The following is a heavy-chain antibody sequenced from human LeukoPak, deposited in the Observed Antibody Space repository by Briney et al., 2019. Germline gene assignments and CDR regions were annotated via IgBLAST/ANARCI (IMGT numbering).Heavy chain of an antibody. V-gene: IGHV4-34*01. Sequence: SETLSLTCAVYGGSFSGYYWSWIRQPPGKGLEWIGEINHSGSTNYNPSLKSRVTISVDTSKNQFSLKLSSVTAADTAVYYCARGNFGGYYPAPPDYWGQGTLVTVSS. CDR3: ARGNFGGYYPAPPDY. J-gene: IGHJ4*02. D-gene: IGHD3-22*01. CDR2: INHSGST. CDR1: GGSFSGYY.